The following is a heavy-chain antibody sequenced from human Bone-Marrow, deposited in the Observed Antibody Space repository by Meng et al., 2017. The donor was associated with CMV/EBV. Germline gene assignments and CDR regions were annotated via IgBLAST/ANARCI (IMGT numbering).Heavy chain of an antibody. D-gene: IGHD4-17*01. V-gene: IGHV4-34*01. CDR2: INNKAST. Sequence: GSLRLSCAVYGDSFSNYFWNWVRQPPGKGLEWIGEINNKASTNYNPSLKSRVTMSVDTSKNQFSLKLTSVTAADTAVYYCARGGDDYGDSNEDYGMDVWGQGTTVTVSS. J-gene: IGHJ6*02. CDR3: ARGGDDYGDSNEDYGMDV. CDR1: GDSFSNYF.